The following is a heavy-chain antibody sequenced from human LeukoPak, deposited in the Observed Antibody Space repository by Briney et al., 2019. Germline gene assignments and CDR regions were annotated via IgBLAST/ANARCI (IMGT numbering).Heavy chain of an antibody. CDR2: ISSSSSYI. CDR1: GFTFSSYS. J-gene: IGHJ6*02. V-gene: IGHV3-21*04. Sequence: PGGSLRLSCAASGFTFSSYSMNWVRQAPGKGLEWVSSISSSSSYIYYADSVKGRFTISRDNAKNSLYLQMNSLRAEDTALYYCARDRTAGGMDVWGQGTTVTVSS. D-gene: IGHD2-21*02. CDR3: ARDRTAGGMDV.